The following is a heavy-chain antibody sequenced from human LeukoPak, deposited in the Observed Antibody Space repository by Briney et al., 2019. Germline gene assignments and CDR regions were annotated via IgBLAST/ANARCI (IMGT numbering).Heavy chain of an antibody. CDR3: VRTPETTVWFDP. D-gene: IGHD4-17*01. Sequence: SETLSLTCTVSGGSIFSTSYYWGWIRQPPGKGLEWIGNIYYSGSTYYNPSLKSRVTISVDTSKNQFSLKLSSVTAADTAVYYCVRTPETTVWFDPWGQGTLVTVSS. CDR2: IYYSGST. V-gene: IGHV4-39*07. J-gene: IGHJ5*02. CDR1: GGSIFSTSYY.